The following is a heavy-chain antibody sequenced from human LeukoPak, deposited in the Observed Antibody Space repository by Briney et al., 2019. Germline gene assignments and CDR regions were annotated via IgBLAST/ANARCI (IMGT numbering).Heavy chain of an antibody. CDR2: INPNSGGA. J-gene: IGHJ2*01. CDR1: GYTFTGYY. Sequence: GASVKVSCKASGYTFTGYYMHWVRQAPGQGLEWMGWINPNSGGANYAQKFQGRVTMTRDTSISTAYMELSRLRSDDTAVYYCARGAYGEHYWYFDLWGRGTLVTVSS. V-gene: IGHV1-2*02. D-gene: IGHD4-17*01. CDR3: ARGAYGEHYWYFDL.